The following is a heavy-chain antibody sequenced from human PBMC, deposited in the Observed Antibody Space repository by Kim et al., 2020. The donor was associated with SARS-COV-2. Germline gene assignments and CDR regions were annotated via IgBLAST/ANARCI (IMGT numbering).Heavy chain of an antibody. J-gene: IGHJ5*02. Sequence: DSVKGRFTISRDNSKNTLYLQMNSLRAEDTAVYYCARSSSSWYDNWFDPWGQGTLVTVSS. CDR3: ARSSSSWYDNWFDP. V-gene: IGHV3-30*07. D-gene: IGHD6-13*01.